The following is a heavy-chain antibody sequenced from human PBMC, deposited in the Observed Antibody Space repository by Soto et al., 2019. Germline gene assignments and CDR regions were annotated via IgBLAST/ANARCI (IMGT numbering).Heavy chain of an antibody. CDR1: GGSFSGYY. D-gene: IGHD3-3*01. CDR3: ARVRDWFDP. CDR2: IDHSGYT. V-gene: IGHV4-34*01. J-gene: IGHJ5*02. Sequence: SETLSLTCAVYGGSFSGYYWNWIRQPPGKGLEWIGEIDHSGYTNYNPSLKSRVTISVDTSKNQFSLRLTSVTAADTTVYYCARVRDWFDPWGQGTLVTVSS.